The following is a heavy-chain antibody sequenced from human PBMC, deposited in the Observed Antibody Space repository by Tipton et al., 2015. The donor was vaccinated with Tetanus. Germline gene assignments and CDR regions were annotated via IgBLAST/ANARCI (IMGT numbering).Heavy chain of an antibody. CDR1: GGSLTGSLYY. CDR3: ARQTSTGVDGRGPFDY. Sequence: GLVKPSETLSLTCTVSGGSLTGSLYYWGWIRQPPGKGLEWIGNFYNGDTTHYNVSLKGRVTISVDTSKHQFSLKLTSLSAADTAVYYCARQTSTGVDGRGPFDYWGQGTVVIVSS. J-gene: IGHJ4*02. V-gene: IGHV4-39*01. D-gene: IGHD3-10*02. CDR2: FYNGDTT.